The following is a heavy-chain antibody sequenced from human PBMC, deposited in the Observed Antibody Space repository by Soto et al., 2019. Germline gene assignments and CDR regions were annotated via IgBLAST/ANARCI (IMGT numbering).Heavy chain of an antibody. D-gene: IGHD3-16*01. Sequence: QVQLVQSGAEVKKPGASVKVSCKASGYTFSTYGISWVRQAPGQGLEWMGWINGYNGNTNYAPKLQGRITMTTDTSTTTAYMEVRSLRSVDTAVYYCARMGDVPYYYYGMDVWGQGTTVTVS. CDR1: GYTFSTYG. V-gene: IGHV1-18*01. CDR2: INGYNGNT. J-gene: IGHJ6*02. CDR3: ARMGDVPYYYYGMDV.